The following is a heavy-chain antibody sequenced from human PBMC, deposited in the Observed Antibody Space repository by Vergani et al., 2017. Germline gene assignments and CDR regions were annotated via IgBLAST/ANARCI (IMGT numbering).Heavy chain of an antibody. CDR2: SYYSGST. V-gene: IGHV4-39*01. CDR3: ARYGDYDGMDV. D-gene: IGHD4-17*01. J-gene: IGHJ6*02. Sequence: QVQLQQWGAGLLKPSETLSLTCTVSGGPISSSSYYWGWIRQPPGKGLEWIGRSYYSGSTYYNPSLKSRVTISVDTSKNQFSLKLSPVTAADTAVYYCARYGDYDGMDVWGQGTTVTVSS. CDR1: GGPISSSSYY.